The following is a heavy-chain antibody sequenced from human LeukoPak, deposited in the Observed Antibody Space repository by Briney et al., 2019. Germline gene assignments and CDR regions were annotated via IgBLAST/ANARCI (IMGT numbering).Heavy chain of an antibody. J-gene: IGHJ3*02. D-gene: IGHD1-26*01. CDR1: GYTFTSYG. CDR3: ARGEGAYGDAFDI. Sequence: GASVKVSCKASGYTFTSYGISWVRQAPGQGLEWMGWINPNSGGTNYAQKFQGRVTMTRDTSISTAYMELSRLRSDDTAVYYCARGEGAYGDAFDIWGQGTMVTVSS. CDR2: INPNSGGT. V-gene: IGHV1-2*02.